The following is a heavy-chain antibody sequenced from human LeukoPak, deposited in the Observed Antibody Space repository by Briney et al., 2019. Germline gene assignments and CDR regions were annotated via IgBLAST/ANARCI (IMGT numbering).Heavy chain of an antibody. V-gene: IGHV1-69*02. CDR3: ARGTSSTPHYDILTGPRGWFDP. D-gene: IGHD3-9*01. J-gene: IGHJ5*02. CDR1: GGTFSSYT. CDR2: IIPILGIA. Sequence: SVKVSCKASGGTFSSYTIGWVRQAPGQGLEWMGRIIPILGIANYAQKFQGRVTITADKSTSTAYMELSSLRSEDTAVYYCARGTSSTPHYDILTGPRGWFDPWGQGTLVTVSS.